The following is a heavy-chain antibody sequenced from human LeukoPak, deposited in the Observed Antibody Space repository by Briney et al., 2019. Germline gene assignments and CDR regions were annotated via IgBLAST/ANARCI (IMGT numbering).Heavy chain of an antibody. V-gene: IGHV3-64*02. J-gene: IGHJ4*02. CDR3: ARILPLRVPAAMGD. D-gene: IGHD2-2*01. CDR1: GFTFTNHP. CDR2: ISPSGDWT. Sequence: GGSLRLSCAASGFTFTNHPMHWVRQASGKRLEYVSAISPSGDWTWYADSVKGRFTISRDNSKNTMYLQMGSLRPEDMGVYYCARILPLRVPAAMGDWGQGTLVTVSS.